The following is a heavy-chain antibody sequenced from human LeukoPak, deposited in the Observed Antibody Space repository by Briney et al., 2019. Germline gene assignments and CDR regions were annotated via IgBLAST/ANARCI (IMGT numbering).Heavy chain of an antibody. CDR2: IWYDGSNK. J-gene: IGHJ4*02. CDR1: GFTFSSYG. Sequence: GGSLRLSCAASGFTFSSYGMHWVRQAPGKGLEWVAVIWYDGSNKYYADSVKGRFTISRDNSKNTLYLQMNSLRAEDTAVYYCAREYYGDYVYYFDYWGQGTLVTVSS. V-gene: IGHV3-33*01. CDR3: AREYYGDYVYYFDY. D-gene: IGHD4-17*01.